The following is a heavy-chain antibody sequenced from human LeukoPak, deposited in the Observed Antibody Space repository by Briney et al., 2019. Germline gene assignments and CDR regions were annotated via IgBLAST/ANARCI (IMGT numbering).Heavy chain of an antibody. J-gene: IGHJ6*03. Sequence: ASVKVSCKASGYTFTSYGISWVRQAPGQGLEWMGWISAYNGNTNYAQKLQGRVTMTTDTSTSTAYMELRSLRSDDTAVYYCARGQDRILWFGESRYYYMDVWGKGTTVTVSS. CDR2: ISAYNGNT. CDR3: ARGQDRILWFGESRYYYMDV. D-gene: IGHD3-10*01. V-gene: IGHV1-18*01. CDR1: GYTFTSYG.